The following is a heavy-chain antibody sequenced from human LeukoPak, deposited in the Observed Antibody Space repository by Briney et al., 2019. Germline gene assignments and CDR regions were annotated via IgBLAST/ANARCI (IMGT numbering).Heavy chain of an antibody. CDR2: INTNTGNP. J-gene: IGHJ4*02. D-gene: IGHD6-6*01. CDR1: GYTFTSYA. V-gene: IGHV7-4-1*02. Sequence: GASVKVSCKASGYTFTSYAMNWVRQAPGQGLEWMGWINTNTGNPTYSQGFTGRFVFSLDTSVSTAYLQISSLKAEDTAVYYCAREGGLYSSSSSWGLFDYWGQGTLVTVSS. CDR3: AREGGLYSSSSSWGLFDY.